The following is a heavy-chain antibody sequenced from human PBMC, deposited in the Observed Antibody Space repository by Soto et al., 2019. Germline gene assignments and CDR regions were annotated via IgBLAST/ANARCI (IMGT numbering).Heavy chain of an antibody. Sequence: GGSLRLSCAASGFTFSRYGMHWVRQAPGKGLEWVAVIWYDGNNKYYADSVKGRFTISRDSSKNTLDLQMKSLRAEDTFLYFCLTLAYRSSWEFPDCWGQGPQVTVSS. V-gene: IGHV3-33*01. CDR3: LTLAYRSSWEFPDC. CDR1: GFTFSRYG. CDR2: IWYDGNNK. J-gene: IGHJ4*02. D-gene: IGHD6-13*01.